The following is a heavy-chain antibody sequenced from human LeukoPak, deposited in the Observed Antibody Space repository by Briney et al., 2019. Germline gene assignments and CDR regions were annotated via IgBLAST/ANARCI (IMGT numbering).Heavy chain of an antibody. V-gene: IGHV3-23*01. D-gene: IGHD5-18*01. Sequence: KPGGSLRLSCAASGFTFSGYAMSWVRQAPGKGLEWVSAISGSGGSTYYADSVKGRFTISRDNSKNTLYLQMNSLRAEDTAVYYCAKDPVDTAMVIGYWGQGTLVTVSS. J-gene: IGHJ4*02. CDR3: AKDPVDTAMVIGY. CDR2: ISGSGGST. CDR1: GFTFSGYA.